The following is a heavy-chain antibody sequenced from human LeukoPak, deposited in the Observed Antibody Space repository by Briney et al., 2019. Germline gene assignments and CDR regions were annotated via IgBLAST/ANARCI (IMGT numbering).Heavy chain of an antibody. J-gene: IGHJ6*03. V-gene: IGHV3-66*02. CDR1: GCTVSSNY. Sequence: GGSLRLSCAASGCTVSSNYMRWVPQAPGKGLEWVSVIYSGGSTYYADSVKGRFTISRDNSKNTLYLQMNSLRAEDTAVYYCARGDYYYYYMDVWGKGTTVTVSS. CDR2: IYSGGST. CDR3: ARGDYYYYYMDV.